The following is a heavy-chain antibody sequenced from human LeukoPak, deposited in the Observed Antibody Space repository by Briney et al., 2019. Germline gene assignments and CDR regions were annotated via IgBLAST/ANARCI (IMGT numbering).Heavy chain of an antibody. J-gene: IGHJ4*02. Sequence: GGSLRLSCAASGFTFSSYAMRWVRQAPGKGLGWVSTISNSGGSTYYADSVKGRFTISRDNSKNTLYLQMNSLRAEDTAVYYCAKDPYDSGGPDDYWGQGTLVTVS. V-gene: IGHV3-23*01. CDR3: AKDPYDSGGPDDY. D-gene: IGHD3-22*01. CDR2: ISNSGGST. CDR1: GFTFSSYA.